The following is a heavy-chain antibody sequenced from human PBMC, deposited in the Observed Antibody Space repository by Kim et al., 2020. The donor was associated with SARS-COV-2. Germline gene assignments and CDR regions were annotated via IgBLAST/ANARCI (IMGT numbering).Heavy chain of an antibody. CDR3: ATVVFYYDAGYFKN. V-gene: IGHV3-66*01. CDR1: GYTVTYSY. J-gene: IGHJ1*01. Sequence: GGSLRLSCAASGYTVTYSYMGWVRQAPGKGLEWVSFIYSGGNTIYPDSVKGRLIISRDHSKNTLYLQMNSLRAEDTAVYYCATVVFYYDAGYFKNWCQGTLVIVFS. CDR2: IYSGGNT. D-gene: IGHD3-22*01.